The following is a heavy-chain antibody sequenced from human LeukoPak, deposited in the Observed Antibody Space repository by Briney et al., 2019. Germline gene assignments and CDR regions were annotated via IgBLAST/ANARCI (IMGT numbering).Heavy chain of an antibody. CDR2: IGGRGDGI. D-gene: IGHD5-18*01. CDR1: GFTFSDYS. J-gene: IGHJ4*02. Sequence: GGSLRLACAASGFTFSDYSMNWVRQAPGKGLEWISYIGGRGDGISYADSVKGRFTISRDNAKNSLFLQMNRLRVEDTAVYYCARDHNYGSDYWGQGTLVPVSS. V-gene: IGHV3-48*01. CDR3: ARDHNYGSDY.